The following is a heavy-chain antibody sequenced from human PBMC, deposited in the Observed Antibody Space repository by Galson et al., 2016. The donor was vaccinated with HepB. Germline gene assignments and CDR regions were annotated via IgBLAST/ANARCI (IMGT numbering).Heavy chain of an antibody. D-gene: IGHD3-10*01. CDR1: GFTFNDYA. CDR3: AKATAGSAYGSRYFQH. J-gene: IGHJ1*01. Sequence: SLRLSCATSGFTFNDYAMHWVRQAPGKGLEWVSGISWNSGRIDYADSVKGRFTVSRDNAKNSLYLQITSLRAADTALYYCAKATAGSAYGSRYFQHWGQGTLVTVSS. V-gene: IGHV3-9*01. CDR2: ISWNSGRI.